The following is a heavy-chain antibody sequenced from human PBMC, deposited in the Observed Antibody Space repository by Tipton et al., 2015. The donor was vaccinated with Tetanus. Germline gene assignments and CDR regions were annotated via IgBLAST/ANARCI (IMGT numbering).Heavy chain of an antibody. CDR1: GGSISDKKYY. CDR3: ARANFDSSKKGPFDS. Sequence: SGGSISDKKYYWSWIRQSPGKGLEWLAYISGSGSTNSNYFLKSRITVSRDTSKNLFSLNLASVTAADTAVYFCARANFDSSKKGPFDSWGQGIPVIVS. J-gene: IGHJ4*02. V-gene: IGHV4-61*03. CDR2: ISGSGST. D-gene: IGHD3-3*01.